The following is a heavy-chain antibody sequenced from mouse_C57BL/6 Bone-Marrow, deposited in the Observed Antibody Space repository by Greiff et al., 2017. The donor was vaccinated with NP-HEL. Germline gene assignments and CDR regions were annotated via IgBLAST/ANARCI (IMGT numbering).Heavy chain of an antibody. CDR2: IDPSDSYT. V-gene: IGHV1-69*01. Sequence: QVQLQQSVAELVRPGASVKLSCKASGYTFTSYWMHWVKQRPGQGLAWIGEIDPSDSYTNYNQKFKGKSTLTVDKSSSTAYMQLSSLTSEDSAVDYCARGDYYGSSYPLADWGQGTRVTVSA. D-gene: IGHD1-1*01. J-gene: IGHJ3*01. CDR1: GYTFTSYW. CDR3: ARGDYYGSSYPLAD.